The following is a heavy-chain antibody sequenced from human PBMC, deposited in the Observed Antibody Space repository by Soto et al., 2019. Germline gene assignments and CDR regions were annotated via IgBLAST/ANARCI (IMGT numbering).Heavy chain of an antibody. J-gene: IGHJ4*02. V-gene: IGHV2-70*01. CDR3: ARLYYYGSGSYYDFDY. CDR2: SDWDDDK. CDR1: GFSLSTSGMC. D-gene: IGHD3-10*01. Sequence: SGPTLVNPTQTLTLTCTFSGFSLSTSGMCVSWIRQPPGKALEWLALSDWDDDKYYSTSLKTRLTISKDTSKNQVVLTMTNMDPVDTATYYCARLYYYGSGSYYDFDYWGQGTLVTVSS.